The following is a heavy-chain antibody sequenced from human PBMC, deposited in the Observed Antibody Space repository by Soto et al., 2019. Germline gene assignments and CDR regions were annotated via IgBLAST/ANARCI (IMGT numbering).Heavy chain of an antibody. D-gene: IGHD4-17*01. CDR2: ISGSGGST. V-gene: IGHV3-23*01. Sequence: GGSLRLSCAASGFTFSSYAMSWVRQAPGKGLEWVSAISGSGGSTYYADSVKGRFTISRDNSKNTLYLQMNSLRAEDTAVYYCAKSANLNPEGSDGDYYYFDYWGQGTLVTVSS. J-gene: IGHJ4*02. CDR1: GFTFSSYA. CDR3: AKSANLNPEGSDGDYYYFDY.